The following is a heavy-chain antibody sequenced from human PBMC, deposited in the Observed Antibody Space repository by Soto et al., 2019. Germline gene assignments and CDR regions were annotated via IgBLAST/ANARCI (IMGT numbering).Heavy chain of an antibody. J-gene: IGHJ4*02. CDR3: AGHPPAISISDH. Sequence: QLQLQESGPGLVKPSEPLSLTCTVPGGSISSSSYYWGWIRQPPGKGLEWMWSIYYSGSTYYNPPLMRRVTPSIATPKNQFALKLSSVTAADTAVYYCAGHPPAISISDHWGQGTLVTVSS. CDR1: GGSISSSSYY. CDR2: IYYSGST. V-gene: IGHV4-39*01. D-gene: IGHD3-3*01.